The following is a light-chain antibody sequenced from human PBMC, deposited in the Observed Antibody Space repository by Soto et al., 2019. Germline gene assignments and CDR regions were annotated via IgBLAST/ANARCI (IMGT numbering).Light chain of an antibody. CDR2: TAS. J-gene: IGKJ4*01. V-gene: IGKV1-39*01. Sequence: HLTQSPCSEAGSVGEEGSFTLPASQSITNYLSWYQQKPGKAPKLLIYTASSLQSGIPSRFSGSGSGTDFTLTISSLQPEDFATYWCQVTDYALLSFGG. CDR1: QSITNY. CDR3: QVTDYALLS.